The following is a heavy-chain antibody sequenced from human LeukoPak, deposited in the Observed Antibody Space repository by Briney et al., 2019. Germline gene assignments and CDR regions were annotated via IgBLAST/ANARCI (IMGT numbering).Heavy chain of an antibody. Sequence: SETLSLTCTVSGGSISSGGYYWSWIRQPPGKGLEWIGYIYHSGSTNYNPSLKSRVTISVDKSKNQFSLKLSSVTAADTAVYYCARDPGCSGASCPLDDWGQGILVTVSS. CDR3: ARDPGCSGASCPLDD. CDR2: IYHSGST. V-gene: IGHV4-30-2*01. D-gene: IGHD2-15*01. CDR1: GGSISSGGYY. J-gene: IGHJ4*02.